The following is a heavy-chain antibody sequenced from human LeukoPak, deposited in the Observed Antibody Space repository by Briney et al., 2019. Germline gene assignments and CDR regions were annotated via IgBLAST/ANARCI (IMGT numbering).Heavy chain of an antibody. J-gene: IGHJ3*02. CDR3: ARGYYDSSGYYDAFDI. CDR2: IDPADGTT. D-gene: IGHD3-22*01. V-gene: IGHV1-46*01. CDR1: GYTFTSYY. Sequence: GASVKVSCKTSGYTFTSYYIHWVRQAPEQGLEWAGTIDPADGTTTYALRFQGRVTMTRDMSTSTVYMDLSSLVSEDTAVYFCARGYYDSSGYYDAFDIWGQGTMVSVSS.